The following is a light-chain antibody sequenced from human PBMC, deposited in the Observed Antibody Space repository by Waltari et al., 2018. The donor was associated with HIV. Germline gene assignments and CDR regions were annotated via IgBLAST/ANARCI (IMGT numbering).Light chain of an antibody. Sequence: DIVMTQSPATLSVSPGERATLSCRASQSVSSNLAWYQQKPGQAPRLLIYGASTRATGIPARFSGSGSGTEFTLTIGSLQSEDFAVYYCQQYNNWPRTFGQGTKLEIK. CDR1: QSVSSN. CDR2: GAS. V-gene: IGKV3-15*01. J-gene: IGKJ2*01. CDR3: QQYNNWPRT.